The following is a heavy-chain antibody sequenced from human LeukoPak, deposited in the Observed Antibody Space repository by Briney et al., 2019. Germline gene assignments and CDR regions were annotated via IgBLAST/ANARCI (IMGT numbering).Heavy chain of an antibody. CDR1: GYTFTGYY. D-gene: IGHD5-24*01. J-gene: IGHJ2*01. Sequence: ASVKVSCKASGYTFTGYYMHWVRQAPGQGLEWMGWINPNSGGTNYAQKFQGRVTMTRDTSISTAYMELSRLRSDDTAVYFCARDLWLQTYLYFDLWGRGTLVTVSS. CDR2: INPNSGGT. V-gene: IGHV1-2*02. CDR3: ARDLWLQTYLYFDL.